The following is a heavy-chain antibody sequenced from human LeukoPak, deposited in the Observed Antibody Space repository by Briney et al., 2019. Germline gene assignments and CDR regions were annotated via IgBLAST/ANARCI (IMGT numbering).Heavy chain of an antibody. CDR1: GFTFSSYW. CDR2: INTDGSST. Sequence: GGSLRLSCAASGFTFSSYWMHWVRQAPGKGLVRVSHINTDGSSTNYADSVKGRFTISRDNAKNSLSLQMNSLRAEDTAVYYCARSPNVVDYWGQGTLVTVSS. CDR3: ARSPNVVDY. V-gene: IGHV3-74*01. J-gene: IGHJ4*02.